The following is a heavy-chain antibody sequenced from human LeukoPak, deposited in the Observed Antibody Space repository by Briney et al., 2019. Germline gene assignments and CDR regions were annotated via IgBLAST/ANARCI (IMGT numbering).Heavy chain of an antibody. D-gene: IGHD2-2*02. CDR2: ISYDGGNK. CDR3: ARERLYGFDF. J-gene: IGHJ4*02. V-gene: IGHV3-30-3*01. Sequence: GGSLRLSCAASGFTFSSYAMHWVRQAPGKGLEWVSVISYDGGNKYYADSVKGRFTISRDNSKNTLYLQMNSLRAEDTAVYYCARERLYGFDFWGQGTLVTVSS. CDR1: GFTFSSYA.